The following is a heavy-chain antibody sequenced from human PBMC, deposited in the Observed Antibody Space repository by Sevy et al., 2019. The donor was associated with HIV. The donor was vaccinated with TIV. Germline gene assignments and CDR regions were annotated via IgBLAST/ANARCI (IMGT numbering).Heavy chain of an antibody. V-gene: IGHV1-2*02. D-gene: IGHD2-15*01. J-gene: IGHJ3*02. CDR3: ASLSAVGGYCSGGSCYSEVDI. CDR2: INPNSGGT. Sequence: ASVKVSCKASGYTFTGYYMHWVRQAHGQGLEWMGWINPNSGGTNYAQKFQGRVTMTRDTSISTAYMELSRLRSDDTAVYYCASLSAVGGYCSGGSCYSEVDIWGQGTMVTVSS. CDR1: GYTFTGYY.